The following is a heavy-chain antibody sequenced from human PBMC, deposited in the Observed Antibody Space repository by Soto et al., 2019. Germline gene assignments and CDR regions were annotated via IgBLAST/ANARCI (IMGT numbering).Heavy chain of an antibody. CDR2: IIPIFGTA. CDR3: ARGTYDILTEYYYGMDV. J-gene: IGHJ6*02. Sequence: VASVKVSCKASGGTFSSYAISWVRQAPGQGLEWMGGIIPIFGTANYAQKFQGRVTITADKSTSTAYMELSSLRSEDTAVYYCARGTYDILTEYYYGMDVWGQGTTVTVSS. D-gene: IGHD3-9*01. V-gene: IGHV1-69*06. CDR1: GGTFSSYA.